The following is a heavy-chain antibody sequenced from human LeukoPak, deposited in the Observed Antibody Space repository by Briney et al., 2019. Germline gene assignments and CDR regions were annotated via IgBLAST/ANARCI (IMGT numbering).Heavy chain of an antibody. V-gene: IGHV1-8*01. CDR2: MNPNSGNT. J-gene: IGHJ5*02. CDR3: ARDPNKSDGGNSGSAWFDP. Sequence: GASVKVSCKASGYTFTTYDINWVRQATGQGLEWMGWMNPNSGNTGYAQKIQGRVTMTRNTSISTAYMELSSLRSEETAVYYCARDPNKSDGGNSGSAWFDPWGQGTLVTVSS. D-gene: IGHD4-23*01. CDR1: GYTFTTYD.